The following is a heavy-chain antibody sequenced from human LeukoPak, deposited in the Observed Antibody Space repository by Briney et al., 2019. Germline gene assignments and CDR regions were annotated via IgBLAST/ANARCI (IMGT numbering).Heavy chain of an antibody. V-gene: IGHV3-7*01. CDR3: ARDTGDYYYDTSGYPFDY. Sequence: GGSLRLSCAASGFTVSSNYMSWVRQAPGKGLAWVANIKQDGSEKYYVDSVKGRFTISRDNAENSLYLQMNSLRAEDTAVYYCARDTGDYYYDTSGYPFDYWGQGILVTVSS. D-gene: IGHD3-22*01. CDR1: GFTVSSNY. J-gene: IGHJ4*02. CDR2: IKQDGSEK.